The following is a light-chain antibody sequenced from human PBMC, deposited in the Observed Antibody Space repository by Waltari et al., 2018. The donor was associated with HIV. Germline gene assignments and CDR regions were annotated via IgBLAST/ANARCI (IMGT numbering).Light chain of an antibody. CDR3: CSYAGSESSEV. J-gene: IGLJ2*01. CDR2: DVT. CDR1: SSNIGSNNY. V-gene: IGLV2-23*02. Sequence: QSALTQPASVSGSPGQSITISCTRTSSNIGSNNYASWYQQHPGKAPKRLIYDVTKRPSWVSTRCSGSKYGNTASLTISGLQAEDEADYHCCSYAGSESSEVFGGGTKLTVL.